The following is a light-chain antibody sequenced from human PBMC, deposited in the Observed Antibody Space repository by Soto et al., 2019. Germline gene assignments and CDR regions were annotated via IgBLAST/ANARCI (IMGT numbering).Light chain of an antibody. CDR3: QVWDSSSDHPVV. J-gene: IGLJ2*01. Sequence: SYELTQPPSVSVAPGTTATITCGGNNIGGKSVHWYQQKPGQAPVLVIYYDSDRPSGIPERFSGSNSGNTATLTISRVEAGDEADYYCQVWDSSSDHPVVFGGGTKLTVL. V-gene: IGLV3-21*01. CDR2: YDS. CDR1: NIGGKS.